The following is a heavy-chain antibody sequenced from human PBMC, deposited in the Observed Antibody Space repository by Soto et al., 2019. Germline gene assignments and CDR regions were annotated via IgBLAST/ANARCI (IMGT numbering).Heavy chain of an antibody. CDR2: INHRGSN. V-gene: IGHV4-34*01. J-gene: IGHJ2*01. CDR3: ARGTREGWYFDL. CDR1: GGSFSDYY. Sequence: QVQLQQWGAGLLKTSETLSLTCAVYGGSFSDYYWTWIRQPPGKGLEWIGEINHRGSNSCNPSLNSRVTQSVDTSKHQVSLRLSSVTAADTGVYYCARGTREGWYFDLWGRGTLVNVSS.